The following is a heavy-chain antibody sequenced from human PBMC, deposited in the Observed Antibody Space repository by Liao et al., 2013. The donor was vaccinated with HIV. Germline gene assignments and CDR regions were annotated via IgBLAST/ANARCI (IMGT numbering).Heavy chain of an antibody. V-gene: IGHV4-4*07. D-gene: IGHD3-9*01. Sequence: QVQLQESGPGLVKPSETLSLTCTVSGGSISSHYWNWIRQPAGKGLEWIGEINLSGITNYNPSLKSRVTISVDTSKNQFSLKLSSVTAADTAVYYCARDAYFDWDNWFDPWGQGTLVTVSS. CDR3: ARDAYFDWDNWFDP. J-gene: IGHJ5*02. CDR2: INLSGIT. CDR1: GGSISSHY.